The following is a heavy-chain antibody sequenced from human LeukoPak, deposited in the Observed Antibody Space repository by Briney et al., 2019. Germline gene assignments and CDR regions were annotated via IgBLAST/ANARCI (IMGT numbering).Heavy chain of an antibody. CDR2: INPSGGST. Sequence: GASVKVSCKASGYTFTSYYMHWVRRAPGQGLEWMGIINPSGGSTSYAQKFQGRVTMTRDTSTSTVYMELSSLRSEDTAVYYCAREGNDILTGYYRAGNWFDPWGQGTLVTVSS. V-gene: IGHV1-46*01. CDR1: GYTFTSYY. J-gene: IGHJ5*02. CDR3: AREGNDILTGYYRAGNWFDP. D-gene: IGHD3-9*01.